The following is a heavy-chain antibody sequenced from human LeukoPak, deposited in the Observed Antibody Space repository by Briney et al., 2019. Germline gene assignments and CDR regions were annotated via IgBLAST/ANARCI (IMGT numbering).Heavy chain of an antibody. Sequence: SQTLSLTCAISGHSLSNNNVAWNWIRQSPSRGLEWLGKTYYRPKFNTDYAVSVKSRIAINTDTSKNQFSLHLNSVTPEDTGVYYCARGSHSSFDYWGQGTLVTVSS. CDR1: GHSLSNNNVA. V-gene: IGHV6-1*01. CDR3: ARGSHSSFDY. CDR2: TYYRPKFNT. J-gene: IGHJ4*02. D-gene: IGHD3-10*01.